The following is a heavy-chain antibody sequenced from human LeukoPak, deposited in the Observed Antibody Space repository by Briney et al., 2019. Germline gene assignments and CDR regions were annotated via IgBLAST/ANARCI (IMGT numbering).Heavy chain of an antibody. CDR2: ISSSSSYI. V-gene: IGHV3-21*01. CDR3: ARGGMWLPYPDFDY. Sequence: GGSLRLSCAASGFTFSSYSMNWVRQAPGKGLEWVSSISSSSSYIYYADSVKGRFTISRDNAKNSLYLQMNSLRAEDTAVYYCARGGMWLPYPDFDYWGRGTLVTVSS. J-gene: IGHJ4*02. CDR1: GFTFSSYS. D-gene: IGHD6-19*01.